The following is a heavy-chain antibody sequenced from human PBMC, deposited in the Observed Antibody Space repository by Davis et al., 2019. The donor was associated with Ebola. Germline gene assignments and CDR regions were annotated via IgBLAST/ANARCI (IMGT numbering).Heavy chain of an antibody. V-gene: IGHV3-33*08. J-gene: IGHJ6*02. CDR3: ARDALYYGSGSYYGSFGDV. Sequence: LKISCSASGFTFSSYGMHWVRQAPGKGLEWVAVIWYDGSNKYYADSVKGRFTISRDNSKNTLYLQMNSLRAEDTAVYYCARDALYYGSGSYYGSFGDVWGQGTTVTVSS. CDR2: IWYDGSNK. D-gene: IGHD3-10*01. CDR1: GFTFSSYG.